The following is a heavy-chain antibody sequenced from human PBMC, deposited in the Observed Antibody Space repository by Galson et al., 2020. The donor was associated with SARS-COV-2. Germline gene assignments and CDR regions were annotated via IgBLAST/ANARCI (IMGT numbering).Heavy chain of an antibody. V-gene: IGHV3-23*01. D-gene: IGHD6-6*01. CDR1: GFSFITYA. Sequence: GESLKISCAASGFSFITYAMSWVRQAPGKGLEWVSTISEGAGDSTYYTGSVRGRFTISRDNSKNTLYLQMNGLRAEDTAIYYCAPYSSSSGNVYWGQGTLVTVSS. J-gene: IGHJ4*02. CDR3: APYSSSSGNVY. CDR2: ISEGAGDST.